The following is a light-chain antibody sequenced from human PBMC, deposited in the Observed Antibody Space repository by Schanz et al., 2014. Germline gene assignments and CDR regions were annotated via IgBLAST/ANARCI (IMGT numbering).Light chain of an antibody. J-gene: IGKJ1*01. CDR2: RAS. V-gene: IGKV3-15*01. CDR1: QSVSSSY. CDR3: QQYNKWPRT. Sequence: PGERATLSCGASQSVSSSYLAWYQQKPGQAPRLLIYRASSRAPGISARFSGSGSGTDFTLTISGLQSEDFAMYYCQQYNKWPRTFGQGTRVEIK.